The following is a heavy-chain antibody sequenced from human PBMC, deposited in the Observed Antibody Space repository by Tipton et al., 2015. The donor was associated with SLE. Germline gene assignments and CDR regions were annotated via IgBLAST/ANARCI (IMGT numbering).Heavy chain of an antibody. V-gene: IGHV3-21*01. CDR1: GFTFSSYS. Sequence: GSLRLSCAASGFTFSSYSMNWVRQAPGKGLEWVSSISSSSSYIYYADSVKGRFTISRDNAKNSLYLQMNSLRAEDTAVYYCARVGTPSSSWFMYYFDYWGQGTLVTVSS. J-gene: IGHJ4*02. D-gene: IGHD6-13*01. CDR2: ISSSSSYI. CDR3: ARVGTPSSSWFMYYFDY.